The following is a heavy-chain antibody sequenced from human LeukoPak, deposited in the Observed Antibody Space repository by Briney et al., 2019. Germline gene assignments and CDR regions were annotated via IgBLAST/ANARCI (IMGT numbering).Heavy chain of an antibody. CDR1: GYTFTSYY. Sequence: ASVKVSCKASGYTFTSYYMHWVRQAPGEGLEWMGIINPSGGSTSYAQKFQGRVTITGNTSISTAYMELSSLRSEDTAVYYCARGVGYWRGANWFDPWGQGTLVTVSS. D-gene: IGHD2-2*03. CDR2: INPSGGST. CDR3: ARGVGYWRGANWFDP. V-gene: IGHV1-46*01. J-gene: IGHJ5*02.